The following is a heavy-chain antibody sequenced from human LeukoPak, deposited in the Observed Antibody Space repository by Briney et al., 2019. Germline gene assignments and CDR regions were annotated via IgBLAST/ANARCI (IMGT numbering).Heavy chain of an antibody. D-gene: IGHD2-21*02. J-gene: IGHJ1*01. CDR1: GLTFSSYA. CDR3: ARVHCGGDCYDEYFQH. CDR2: ISGSGGGT. Sequence: SGGSLRLSCAASGLTFSSYAMSWVRQAPGKGLEWVSAISGSGGGTSYADSVKGRFTISRDNSKNTLYLQMNSLRAEDTAVYYCARVHCGGDCYDEYFQHWGQGTLVTVSS. V-gene: IGHV3-23*01.